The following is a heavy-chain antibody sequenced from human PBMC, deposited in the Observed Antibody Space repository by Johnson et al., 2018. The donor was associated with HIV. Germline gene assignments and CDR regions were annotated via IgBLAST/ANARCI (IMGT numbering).Heavy chain of an antibody. CDR2: INWNGGTT. J-gene: IGHJ3*02. Sequence: VQLVESGGGVIRPGGSLRLSCAASGFTFEDYAMSWVRQAPGKGLEWVSGINWNGGTTGYADSEKGRLTISRDNAKSSLYLQMNSLRAEDTALYYGGRVGYDSSGYLITYAFEIWGPGAMVTVSS. CDR1: GFTFEDYA. D-gene: IGHD3-22*01. CDR3: GRVGYDSSGYLITYAFEI. V-gene: IGHV3-20*04.